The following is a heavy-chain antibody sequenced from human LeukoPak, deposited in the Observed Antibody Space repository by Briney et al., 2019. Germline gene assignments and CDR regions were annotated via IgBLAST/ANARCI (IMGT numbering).Heavy chain of an antibody. V-gene: IGHV3-23*01. CDR3: VKTYEGLVNDYFDY. Sequence: AGGSLTLSCAASGFTFSSYAMSWVRQAPGKGLEWVSAISGSGGSAYYADSVKGRFTISRDNSKNTLYLQMNSLRAEDRAVYYCVKTYEGLVNDYFDYWGQGTLVTASS. CDR1: GFTFSSYA. J-gene: IGHJ4*02. D-gene: IGHD3/OR15-3a*01. CDR2: ISGSGGSA.